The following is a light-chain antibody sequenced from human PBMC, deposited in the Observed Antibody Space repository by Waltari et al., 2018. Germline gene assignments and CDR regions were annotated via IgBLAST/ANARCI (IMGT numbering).Light chain of an antibody. J-gene: IGKJ2*01. V-gene: IGKV3-20*01. CDR1: QSVSSSY. Sequence: EIVLTQSPGTLSLSPGERATLSCRASQSVSSSYLAWYQQKPGQAPRLLIYGASSRATGSPDRFSGSGSGPDFTLTISRLEPEDFAVYYCQQYGSSPYTFGQGTKLEIK. CDR2: GAS. CDR3: QQYGSSPYT.